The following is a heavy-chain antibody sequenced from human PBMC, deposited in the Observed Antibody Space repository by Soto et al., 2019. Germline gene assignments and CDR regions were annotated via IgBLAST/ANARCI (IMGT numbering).Heavy chain of an antibody. CDR3: ARDPASSMDV. V-gene: IGHV3-33*01. CDR2: IWYDGSKK. CDR1: GYTFSRHG. J-gene: IGHJ6*02. Sequence: QVQLVESGGGVVQPGRSLRLSCAASGYTFSRHGMHWVRQAPGKGLEWVAAIWYDGSKKYYVGSVKGRFTISRDDSKNTLYLEMNSLRAEDTAVYFGARDPASSMDVWGQGTTVIVSS. D-gene: IGHD6-25*01.